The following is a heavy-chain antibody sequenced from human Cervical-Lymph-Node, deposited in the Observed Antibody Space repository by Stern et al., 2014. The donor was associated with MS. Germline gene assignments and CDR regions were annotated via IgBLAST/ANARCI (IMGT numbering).Heavy chain of an antibody. CDR3: TLAAAGNPFDY. J-gene: IGHJ4*02. D-gene: IGHD6-13*01. CDR2: IKSKTDGGTT. Sequence: VQLVESGGGLVKPGGSLRLSCAASGFTFSNAWMSWVRQAPGKGLEWVGRIKSKTDGGTTDYAAPVKGRFTISRDDSKNTLYLQMNSLKTEDTAVYYCTLAAAGNPFDYWGQGTLVTVSS. CDR1: GFTFSNAW. V-gene: IGHV3-15*01.